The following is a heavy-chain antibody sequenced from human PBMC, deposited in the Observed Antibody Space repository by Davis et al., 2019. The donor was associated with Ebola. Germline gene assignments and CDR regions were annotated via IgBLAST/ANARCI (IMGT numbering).Heavy chain of an antibody. CDR1: GYTFTSYA. CDR3: ARAGSKEYDFWSGTEYYGMDV. J-gene: IGHJ6*02. Sequence: AASVKVSCKASGYTFTSYAIHWVRQAPGQRLEWMGRIIPILGIANYAQKFQGRVTITADKSTSTAYMDLSSMRSEDTAVYYCARAGSKEYDFWSGTEYYGMDVWGQGTTVTVSS. CDR2: IIPILGIA. D-gene: IGHD3-3*01. V-gene: IGHV1-69*04.